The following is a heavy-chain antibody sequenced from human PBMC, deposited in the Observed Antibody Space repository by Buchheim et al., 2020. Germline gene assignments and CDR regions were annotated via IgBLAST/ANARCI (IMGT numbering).Heavy chain of an antibody. J-gene: IGHJ6*02. CDR1: GGSFSGYY. CDR3: ARGPKRNDKQFRKKYYYYGMDV. Sequence: QVQLQQWGAGLLKPSETLSLTCAVYGGSFSGYYWSWIRQPPGKGLEWIGEINHSGSTNYNPSLKSRVTISVDTSKNQFSLKLSSVTAADTAVYYCARGPKRNDKQFRKKYYYYGMDVWGQGTT. CDR2: INHSGST. D-gene: IGHD1-1*01. V-gene: IGHV4-34*01.